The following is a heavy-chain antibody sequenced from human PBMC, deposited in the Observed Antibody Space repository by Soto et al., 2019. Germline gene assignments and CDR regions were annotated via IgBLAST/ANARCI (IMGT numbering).Heavy chain of an antibody. CDR1: GYNFAGYW. CDR2: IYPSDSDT. V-gene: IGHV5-51*01. Sequence: PGESLKISCKGSGYNFAGYWIAWVRQMPGKGLELMGIIYPSDSDTRYRPSFQGQVTISANKSISSAYLQWSSLRASDTAMYYCARGGVSTRTFDYWGQGTPVTVSS. J-gene: IGHJ4*02. D-gene: IGHD3-3*01. CDR3: ARGGVSTRTFDY.